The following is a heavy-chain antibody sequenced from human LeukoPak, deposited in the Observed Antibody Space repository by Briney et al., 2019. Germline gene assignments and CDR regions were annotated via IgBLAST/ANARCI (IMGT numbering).Heavy chain of an antibody. CDR2: IYNSGST. J-gene: IGHJ3*02. CDR3: AKWAPTIGPNWNGLGDAFDI. CDR1: GGSISSSSYY. V-gene: IGHV4-61*05. Sequence: SETLSLTCTVSGGSISSSSYYWGWIRQPPGKGLEWIGYIYNSGSTNYNPSLKSRVTIAVDTSKDQFSLKLSSVTAADTAVYYCAKWAPTIGPNWNGLGDAFDIWGQGTMVTVSS. D-gene: IGHD1-1*01.